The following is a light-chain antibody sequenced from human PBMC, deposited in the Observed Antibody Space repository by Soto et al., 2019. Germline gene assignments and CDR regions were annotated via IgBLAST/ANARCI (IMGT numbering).Light chain of an antibody. CDR1: SSDVGGYNY. CDR2: YVS. Sequence: QSALTQPASVSGSPGQSITISCTGTSSDVGGYNYVSWYQQHPGKVPKLMIYYVSNRPSGVSNRFSGSKSGNTASLTISGLQAEDEADYYCSSYTSSSTYVFGTGTQLTVL. J-gene: IGLJ1*01. CDR3: SSYTSSSTYV. V-gene: IGLV2-14*01.